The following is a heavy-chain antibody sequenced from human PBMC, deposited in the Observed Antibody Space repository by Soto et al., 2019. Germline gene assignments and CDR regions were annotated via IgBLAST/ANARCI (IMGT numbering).Heavy chain of an antibody. CDR1: GGSFSGYY. CDR3: ARRSAAGP. D-gene: IGHD6-25*01. Sequence: QVQLQQWGAGLLKPSETLSLTCAVYGGSFSGYYWSWIRQPPGKGLEWIGEINHSGSTNYNPSLKSRVTISVDTSKNQFSLKLSSVTAADTAVYYCARRSAAGPWGQGTLLTVSS. V-gene: IGHV4-34*01. J-gene: IGHJ5*02. CDR2: INHSGST.